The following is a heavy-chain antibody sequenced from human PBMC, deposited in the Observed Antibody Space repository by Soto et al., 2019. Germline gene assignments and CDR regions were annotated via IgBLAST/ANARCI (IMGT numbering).Heavy chain of an antibody. D-gene: IGHD2-2*01. CDR1: GFTFSTYA. CDR2: ISAGGGTT. J-gene: IGHJ3*02. Sequence: GGSLRLSCAASGFTFSTYAMNWVRQAPGKGLEWVSGISAGGGTTYYADSVKGRFTISRDNSKNTLYLQMNSLRAEDTAVYYCAKGVDCSSTSCYRSAFDIWGQGTMVTVSS. V-gene: IGHV3-23*01. CDR3: AKGVDCSSTSCYRSAFDI.